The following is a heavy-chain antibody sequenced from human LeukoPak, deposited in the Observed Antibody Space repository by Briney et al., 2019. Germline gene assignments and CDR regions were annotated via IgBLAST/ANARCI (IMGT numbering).Heavy chain of an antibody. CDR3: ARGPSKGSCCYHLDY. CDR2: ISGDGGST. J-gene: IGHJ4*02. V-gene: IGHV3-64*01. CDR1: GFTFSSSA. Sequence: GGSLRLSCAASGFTFSSSAMHWVRQAPGKGLEYVSAISGDGGSTYYANSVKGRFTISRDNSKNTVYLQMGSLRVEDLAVYYCARGPSKGSCCYHLDYWGKGTLVTVSS. D-gene: IGHD2-2*01.